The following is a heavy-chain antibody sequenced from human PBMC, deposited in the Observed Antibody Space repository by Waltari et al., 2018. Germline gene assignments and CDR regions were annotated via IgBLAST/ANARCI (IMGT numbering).Heavy chain of an antibody. D-gene: IGHD6-6*01. Sequence: QVQLVQSGAEVKKPGASVKVSCKASGYTFTSYDINWVRQATGQGLEGMRWKNPNSGNTGDAQKLQGRVTITRNTSISPAYMELSSLRSEDTAVYYCARGFIAARRGYGYWGQGTLVTVSS. V-gene: IGHV1-8*03. CDR3: ARGFIAARRGYGY. CDR1: GYTFTSYD. J-gene: IGHJ4*02. CDR2: KNPNSGNT.